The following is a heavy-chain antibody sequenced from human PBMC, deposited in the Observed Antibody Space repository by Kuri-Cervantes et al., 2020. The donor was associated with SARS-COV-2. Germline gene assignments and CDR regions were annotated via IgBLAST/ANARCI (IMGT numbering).Heavy chain of an antibody. Sequence: SETLSLTCIVSGVSLKTSVHWWGWVRQAPGKGLEWIGGIYLSGGSSYNPSLRSRVTLSVDTSKNQFSLDLRSLTAADTAVYYCARLSYGDYGDVTFEYWGQGALVTVSS. CDR1: GVSLKTSVHW. CDR2: IYLSGGS. V-gene: IGHV4-39*01. D-gene: IGHD4-17*01. CDR3: ARLSYGDYGDVTFEY. J-gene: IGHJ4*02.